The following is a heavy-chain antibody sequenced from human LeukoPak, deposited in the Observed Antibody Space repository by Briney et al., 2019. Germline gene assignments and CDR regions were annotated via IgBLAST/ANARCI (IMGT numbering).Heavy chain of an antibody. D-gene: IGHD3-22*01. CDR3: ARDRSPLRPYDPTGLCDY. Sequence: GRSLRLSCAASGFTFSSYGMHWVRQAPGKGLEWVAVISYDGSNKYYADSVKGRFTISRDNSKNTLYLQMNGLRAEDTAVYYCARDRSPLRPYDPTGLCDYWGQGTLVTVSS. CDR1: GFTFSSYG. V-gene: IGHV3-30*03. CDR2: ISYDGSNK. J-gene: IGHJ4*02.